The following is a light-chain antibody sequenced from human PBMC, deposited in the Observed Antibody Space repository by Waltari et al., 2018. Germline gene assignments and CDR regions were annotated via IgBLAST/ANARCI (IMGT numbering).Light chain of an antibody. CDR3: QQYNSYSLLT. Sequence: DIQMTQSPSTLSASVGERVTITCRASQSISNWFAWYQQKPGKAPKLMLYKASTLESGVPSRFSGSGSGTEFTLTISSLQPDDFATYYCQQYNSYSLLTFGGGTKVEIK. CDR1: QSISNW. J-gene: IGKJ4*01. CDR2: KAS. V-gene: IGKV1-5*03.